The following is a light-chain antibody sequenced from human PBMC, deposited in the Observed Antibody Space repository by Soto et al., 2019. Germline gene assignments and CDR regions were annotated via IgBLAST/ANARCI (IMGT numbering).Light chain of an antibody. CDR2: WAS. Sequence: DIVMTQSPDSLAVSLGERATINCKSSQSLLYGSNSKNYLAWYQQKPGQPPKLLIYWASTRESGVPDRFSGSGSGTDFTLTISSLQAEDVAVYYCQQYYRTPQTFGQGTKVEIK. CDR3: QQYYRTPQT. J-gene: IGKJ1*01. CDR1: QSLLYGSNSKNY. V-gene: IGKV4-1*01.